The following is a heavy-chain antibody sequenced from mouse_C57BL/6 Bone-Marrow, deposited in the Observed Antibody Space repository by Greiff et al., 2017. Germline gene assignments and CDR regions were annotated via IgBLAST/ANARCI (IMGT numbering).Heavy chain of an antibody. CDR3: ASSTMINYYAMDY. D-gene: IGHD2-4*01. J-gene: IGHJ4*01. CDR1: GFSLTSYA. Sequence: VKLQESGPGLVAPSQSLSITCTVSGFSLTSYAISWVRQPPGKGLEWLGVIWTGGGTNYNSALKSRLSISKDNSKSQVFLKMNSLQTDDTARYYCASSTMINYYAMDYWGQGTSVTVSS. CDR2: IWTGGGT. V-gene: IGHV2-9-1*01.